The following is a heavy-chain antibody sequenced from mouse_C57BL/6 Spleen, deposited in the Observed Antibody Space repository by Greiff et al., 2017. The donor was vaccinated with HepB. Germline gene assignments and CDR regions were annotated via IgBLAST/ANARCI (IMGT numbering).Heavy chain of an antibody. D-gene: IGHD1-1*01. V-gene: IGHV1-39*01. CDR2: INPNYGTT. Sequence: VQLKQSGPELVKPGASVKISCKASGYSFTDYNMNWVKQSNGKSLEWIGVINPNYGTTSYNQKFKGKATLTVDQSSSTAYMQLNSLTSEDSAVYYCASEFYYGSSYEDFDVWGTGTTVTVSS. CDR1: GYSFTDYN. CDR3: ASEFYYGSSYEDFDV. J-gene: IGHJ1*03.